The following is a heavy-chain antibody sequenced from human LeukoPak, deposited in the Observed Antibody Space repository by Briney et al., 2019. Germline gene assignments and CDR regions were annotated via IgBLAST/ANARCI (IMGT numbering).Heavy chain of an antibody. CDR2: INPSVGST. D-gene: IGHD3-3*01. CDR1: GYTFTSYY. CDR3: ARGTYYDFWSGYWGSSTIDY. V-gene: IGHV1-46*03. Sequence: ASVKVSCKASGYTFTSYYMHWVRQAPGQGLEWMGVINPSVGSTTYAQKFQGRFTVTRNTSTTTAHMQLSSLRSEDTAVYYCARGTYYDFWSGYWGSSTIDYWGQGTLVTVSS. J-gene: IGHJ4*02.